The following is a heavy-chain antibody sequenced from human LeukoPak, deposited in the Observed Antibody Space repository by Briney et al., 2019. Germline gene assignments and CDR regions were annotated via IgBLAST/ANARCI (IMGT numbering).Heavy chain of an antibody. J-gene: IGHJ4*02. D-gene: IGHD1-26*01. CDR2: ISGSSVAT. CDR1: GFTFSSYA. Sequence: PGGSPRLSCVGSGFTFSSYAMNWVRQAPGKGLEWVSVISGSSVATYYANSVRGRFTISRDNSKNTLYLQMNSLRAEDTAVYYCAKGGTIVGATLDYWGQGTLVTVSS. CDR3: AKGGTIVGATLDY. V-gene: IGHV3-23*01.